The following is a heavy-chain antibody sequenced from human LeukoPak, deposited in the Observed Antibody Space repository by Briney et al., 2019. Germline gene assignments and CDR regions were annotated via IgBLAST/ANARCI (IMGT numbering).Heavy chain of an antibody. Sequence: ASVKVSCKASGYTFTSYDIHWVRQATGQGLEWMGWMNPNSGKTGYAQRFQGRVTMTRNTSITTAYMELSSLRSEDTAMYYCASLIQNVYHGSEGAGYFDLWGRGTLVTVSS. CDR3: ASLIQNVYHGSEGAGYFDL. CDR1: GYTFTSYD. D-gene: IGHD3-10*01. V-gene: IGHV1-8*01. CDR2: MNPNSGKT. J-gene: IGHJ2*01.